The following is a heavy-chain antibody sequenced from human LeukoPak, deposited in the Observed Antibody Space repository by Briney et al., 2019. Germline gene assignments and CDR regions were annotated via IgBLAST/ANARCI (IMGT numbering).Heavy chain of an antibody. CDR2: INHSGST. V-gene: IGHV4-34*01. J-gene: IGHJ4*02. Sequence: PSETLSLTCAVYGGSFSGYYWSWIRQPPGKGLGWIGEINHSGSTNYNPSLKSRVTISVDTSKNQFSLKLSSVTAADTAVYYCARLDYWGQGTLVAVSS. CDR1: GGSFSGYY. CDR3: ARLDY.